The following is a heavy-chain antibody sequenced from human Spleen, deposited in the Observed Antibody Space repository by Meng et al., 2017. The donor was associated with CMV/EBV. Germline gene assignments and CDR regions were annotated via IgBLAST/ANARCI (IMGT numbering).Heavy chain of an antibody. Sequence: GESLKISCAASGFTFSSYSMNWVRQAPGKGLEWVSAISGSGDYTYYADSVKGRFTISRDNSKNTLYLQMNSLRAEDTAVYYCAKSQGGINYYDSSGFSDYWGRGTLVTVSS. J-gene: IGHJ4*02. CDR3: AKSQGGINYYDSSGFSDY. D-gene: IGHD3-22*01. V-gene: IGHV3-23*01. CDR1: GFTFSSYS. CDR2: ISGSGDYT.